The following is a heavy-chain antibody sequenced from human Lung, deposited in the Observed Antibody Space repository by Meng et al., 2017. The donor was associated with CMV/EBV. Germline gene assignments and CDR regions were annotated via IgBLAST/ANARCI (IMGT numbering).Heavy chain of an antibody. V-gene: IGHV3-21*01. CDR3: AGGGGCSGGSCSN. Sequence: GGSLRLSCAASGFTFSSYSMNWVRQAPGKGLEWVPSISSSSSYIYYADSVKGRFTISRDNAKNSLYLQMNSLRAEDTAVYYCAGGGGCSGGSCSNWGQGTLVTVSS. J-gene: IGHJ4*02. D-gene: IGHD2-15*01. CDR2: ISSSSSYI. CDR1: GFTFSSYS.